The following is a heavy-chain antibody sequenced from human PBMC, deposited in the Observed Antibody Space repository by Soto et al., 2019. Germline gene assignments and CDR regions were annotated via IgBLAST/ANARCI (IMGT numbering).Heavy chain of an antibody. D-gene: IGHD3-22*01. CDR1: GGTFSSYA. Sequence: QVQLVQSGAEVKKPGSSVKVSCKASGGTFSSYAISWVRQAPGQGLEWMGGIIPIFGTANYAQKFQGRVTITADESTSTAYMERSSLGSEDTAVYYCASRRLSYYYDSSGYFGYWGQGTLVTVSS. J-gene: IGHJ4*02. V-gene: IGHV1-69*01. CDR3: ASRRLSYYYDSSGYFGY. CDR2: IIPIFGTA.